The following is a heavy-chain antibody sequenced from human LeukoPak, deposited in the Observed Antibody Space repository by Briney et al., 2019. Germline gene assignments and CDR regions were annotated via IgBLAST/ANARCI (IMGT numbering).Heavy chain of an antibody. Sequence: PGGSLRLSCAASGFTFSSYSMNWVRQAPGKGLEWVSYISSSSRTIYYADSVKGRFTISRDNAKNSLYLQMNSLRAEDTAVYYCARALYYYDSYNFDYWGQGTLVTVSS. J-gene: IGHJ4*02. V-gene: IGHV3-48*04. CDR2: ISSSSRTI. CDR3: ARALYYYDSYNFDY. D-gene: IGHD3-22*01. CDR1: GFTFSSYS.